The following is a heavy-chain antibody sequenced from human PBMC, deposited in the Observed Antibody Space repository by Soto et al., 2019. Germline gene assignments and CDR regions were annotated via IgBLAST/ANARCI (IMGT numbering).Heavy chain of an antibody. CDR2: FSGSGTNT. V-gene: IGHV3-23*01. J-gene: IGHJ4*02. Sequence: GGSLRISCVTSRFTFTKYSMNWVRQAPGKGLEWVSAFSGSGTNTYYADSVKGRFTISRDNSKNTLYLQMNSLRAEDTAVYYCAKDSLDCSSASCFTGLSDFWGQGTLVTVSS. CDR3: AKDSLDCSSASCFTGLSDF. D-gene: IGHD2-2*01. CDR1: RFTFTKYS.